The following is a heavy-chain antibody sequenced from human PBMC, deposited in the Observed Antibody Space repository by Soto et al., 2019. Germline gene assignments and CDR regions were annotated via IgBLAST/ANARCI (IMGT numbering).Heavy chain of an antibody. CDR3: ARVVPGAEDWFDP. Sequence: ASVQVSCKTSGYTFSNYGITWVRQAPGQPLEWLGWISLYSDGTNYAQKFQGRVSMTTDTSTTTAYMELRSLRSDDTAVYYCARVVPGAEDWFDPWGQGISVTVSS. CDR1: GYTFSNYG. V-gene: IGHV1-18*01. CDR2: ISLYSDGT. J-gene: IGHJ5*02. D-gene: IGHD2-2*01.